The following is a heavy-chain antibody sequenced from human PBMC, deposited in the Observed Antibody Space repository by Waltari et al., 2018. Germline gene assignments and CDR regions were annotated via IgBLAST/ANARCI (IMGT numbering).Heavy chain of an antibody. CDR1: GGSFSGYY. J-gene: IGHJ5*02. Sequence: QVQLQQWGAGLLKPSETLSLTCAVYGGSFSGYYWSWIRQPPGKGLEWIGEINHSGSTNYNPSLKSRVTISVDTSKNQFSLKLSSVTAADTAVYYCASNSGSYFRHWWFDPWGQGTLVTVSS. D-gene: IGHD3-10*01. CDR3: ASNSGSYFRHWWFDP. V-gene: IGHV4-34*01. CDR2: INHSGST.